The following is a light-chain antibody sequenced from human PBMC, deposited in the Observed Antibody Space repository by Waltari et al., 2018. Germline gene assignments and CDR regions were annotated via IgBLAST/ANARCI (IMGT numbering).Light chain of an antibody. CDR2: EGS. CDR1: SSDVGSSNL. Sequence: QSALTQPASVSGSPGQSITISCPGTSSDVGSSNLASWSLQYPGKAPKLMIYEGSKRPSGVSNRFSGSKSGNTASLTISGLQAEDEADYYCCSYAGSSTFVFGTGTKVTVL. CDR3: CSYAGSSTFV. J-gene: IGLJ1*01. V-gene: IGLV2-23*03.